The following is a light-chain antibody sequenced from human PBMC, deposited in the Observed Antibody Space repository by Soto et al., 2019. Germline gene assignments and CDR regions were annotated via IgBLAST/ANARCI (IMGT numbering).Light chain of an antibody. Sequence: DIQMTQSPSTLSASGGDRVTITCRASQSISSWLAWYQQKPGKAPKLLIYKASSLESGVPSRFSGSGSGTEFTLTISSLQPDDFATYYCQQYNSYWITFGQGTRLEIK. CDR3: QQYNSYWIT. J-gene: IGKJ5*01. CDR2: KAS. CDR1: QSISSW. V-gene: IGKV1-5*03.